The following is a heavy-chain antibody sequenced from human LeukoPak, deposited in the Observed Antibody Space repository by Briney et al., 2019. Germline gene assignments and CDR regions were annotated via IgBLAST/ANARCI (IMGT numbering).Heavy chain of an antibody. CDR1: GYSISSGYY. CDR2: IYHSGST. V-gene: IGHV4-38-2*02. CDR3: ARGYYGSGSYHKNY. Sequence: SETLSLTCSVSGYSISSGYYWGWIRQPPGKGLEWIGSIYHSGSTYYNPSLTSRVTISVDTSKNQFSLKLNSVTAADTAVYYCARGYYGSGSYHKNYWGQGTLVTVSS. J-gene: IGHJ4*02. D-gene: IGHD3-10*01.